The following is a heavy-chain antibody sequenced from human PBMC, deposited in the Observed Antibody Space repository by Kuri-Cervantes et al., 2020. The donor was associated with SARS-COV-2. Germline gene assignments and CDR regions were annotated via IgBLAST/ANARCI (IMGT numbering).Heavy chain of an antibody. J-gene: IGHJ4*02. CDR1: GDSITSGNYF. CDR2: INNSGST. Sequence: SETLSLTCTVPGDSITSGNYFWNWVRQPPGKGLEWIGEINNSGSTNYNPSLKSRVTISVDTSKNQFSLKLSSVTAADTAVYYCARAQLRYLEWSFDYWGQGTLVTVSS. V-gene: IGHV4-39*07. D-gene: IGHD3-3*01. CDR3: ARAQLRYLEWSFDY.